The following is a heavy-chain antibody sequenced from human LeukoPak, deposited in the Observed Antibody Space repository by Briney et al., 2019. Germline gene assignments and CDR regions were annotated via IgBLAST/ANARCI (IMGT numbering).Heavy chain of an antibody. CDR3: ARSPWIQLWLSD. CDR1: GGSISSYY. Sequence: PSETLSLTCTVSGGSISSYYWSWIRQPPGKGLEWIGYIYYSGSTNYNPSLKSRVTISVDTSKNQFPLKLSSVTAADTAVYYCARSPWIQLWLSDWGQGTLVTVSS. CDR2: IYYSGST. D-gene: IGHD5-18*01. J-gene: IGHJ4*02. V-gene: IGHV4-59*01.